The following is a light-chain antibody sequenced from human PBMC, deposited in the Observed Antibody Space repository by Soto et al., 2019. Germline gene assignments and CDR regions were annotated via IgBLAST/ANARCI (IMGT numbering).Light chain of an antibody. J-gene: IGKJ1*01. CDR2: GTS. Sequence: EIVLTQSPGTLSLSPGDRATLSCRASQSINGNYLHWYQQKPGQAPRLFIFGTSSRATGIPDRFIGGGSGTDFTLTISRLEPEDFAVYYCQQCGSLPGTFGQGTKVESK. CDR3: QQCGSLPGT. CDR1: QSINGNY. V-gene: IGKV3-20*01.